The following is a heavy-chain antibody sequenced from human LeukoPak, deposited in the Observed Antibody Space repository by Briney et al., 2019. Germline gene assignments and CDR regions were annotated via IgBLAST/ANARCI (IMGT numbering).Heavy chain of an antibody. V-gene: IGHV3-64*01. J-gene: IGHJ6*03. CDR2: ISSNGGST. CDR1: GFTLSSYA. Sequence: GGSLRLSCAASGFTLSSYAMSWVRQAPGKGLEYVSAISSNGGSTYYANSVKGRFTISRDNSKNTLYLQMGSLRAEDMAVYYCAREGYYYYYMDVWGKGTTVTVSS. CDR3: AREGYYYYYMDV.